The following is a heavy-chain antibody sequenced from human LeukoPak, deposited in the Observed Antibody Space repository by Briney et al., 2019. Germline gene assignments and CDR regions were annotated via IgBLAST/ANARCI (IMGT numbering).Heavy chain of an antibody. CDR3: ARDRGSGWYPNFDY. V-gene: IGHV3-21*01. J-gene: IGHJ4*02. Sequence: SGGSLRLSCAASGFTFSSYSMNWVRQAPGKGLEWVSSISRSSSYIYYADSVKGRFTISRDNAKNSLYLQVNSLRAEDTAVYYCARDRGSGWYPNFDYWGQGTLVTVSS. CDR1: GFTFSSYS. CDR2: ISRSSSYI. D-gene: IGHD6-19*01.